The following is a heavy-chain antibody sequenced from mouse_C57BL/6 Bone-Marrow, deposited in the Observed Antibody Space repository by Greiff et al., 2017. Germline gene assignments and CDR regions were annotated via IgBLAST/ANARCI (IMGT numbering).Heavy chain of an antibody. Sequence: EVNVVESGGGLVKPGGSLKLSCAASGFTFSSYAMSWVRQTPEKRLEWVATISDGGSYTYYPDNVKGRFTISRDNAKNNLYLQMSHLKSEDTAMYYCARGDTTVVAPDAMDYWGQGTSVTVAS. D-gene: IGHD1-1*01. CDR2: ISDGGSYT. CDR1: GFTFSSYA. CDR3: ARGDTTVVAPDAMDY. V-gene: IGHV5-4*03. J-gene: IGHJ4*01.